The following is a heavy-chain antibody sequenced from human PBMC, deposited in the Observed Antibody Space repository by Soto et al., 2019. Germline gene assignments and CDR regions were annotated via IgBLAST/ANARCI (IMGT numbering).Heavy chain of an antibody. J-gene: IGHJ6*03. D-gene: IGHD3-10*01. CDR3: ARAQDYYGSGSPRFLNYYYMDV. CDR2: IYYSGST. V-gene: IGHV4-59*01. CDR1: GGSISSYY. Sequence: SETLSLTCTVSGGSISSYYWSWIRQPPGKGLEWIGYIYYSGSTNYNPSLKSRVTISVDTSKNQFSLKLSSVTAADTAVYYCARAQDYYGSGSPRFLNYYYMDVWGKGTTVTVSS.